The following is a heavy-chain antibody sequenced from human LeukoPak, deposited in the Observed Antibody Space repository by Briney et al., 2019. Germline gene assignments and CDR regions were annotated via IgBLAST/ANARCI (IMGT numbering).Heavy chain of an antibody. Sequence: GGSLRLSCAASGFRFSTFPMGWVRQAPGKGLEWVSGISAGGETTFYAGSVRGRLTISRDNSKNTLYLQMNSLRADDTAVYYCTKSLLTTATGTGRAFDIWGQGTMVTVSS. V-gene: IGHV3-23*01. CDR2: ISAGGETT. J-gene: IGHJ3*02. D-gene: IGHD1-1*01. CDR3: TKSLLTTATGTGRAFDI. CDR1: GFRFSTFP.